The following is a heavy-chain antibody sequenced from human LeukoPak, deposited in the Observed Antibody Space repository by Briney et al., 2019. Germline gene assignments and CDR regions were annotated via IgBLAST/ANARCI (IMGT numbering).Heavy chain of an antibody. D-gene: IGHD2-2*02. J-gene: IGHJ3*02. V-gene: IGHV1-69*04. CDR2: IIPILGIA. CDR1: RGTCSSYA. CDR3: ARDHGGCSSTSCYTTGGAFDI. Sequence: ASVQVSCKASRGTCSSYASSWVRQAPGQGLEWMGRIIPILGIANDAQKFQGRVTITADKSTSTAYMELSSLRSEDTAVYYCARDHGGCSSTSCYTTGGAFDIGGQGTMVTVSS.